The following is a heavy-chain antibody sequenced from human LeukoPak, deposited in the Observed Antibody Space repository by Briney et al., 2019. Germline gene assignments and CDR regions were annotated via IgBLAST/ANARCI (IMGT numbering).Heavy chain of an antibody. CDR1: GGSISSGSYY. D-gene: IGHD2-2*01. V-gene: IGHV4-61*02. J-gene: IGHJ5*02. CDR2: IYTSGST. CDR3: ARGPYIVVVPAANSWFDP. Sequence: SQTLSLTCTVSGGSISSGSYYWSWIRQPAGKGLEWTGRIYTSGSTNYNPSLKSRVTISVDTSKNQFSLKLSSVTAADTAVYYCARGPYIVVVPAANSWFDPWGQGTLVTVSS.